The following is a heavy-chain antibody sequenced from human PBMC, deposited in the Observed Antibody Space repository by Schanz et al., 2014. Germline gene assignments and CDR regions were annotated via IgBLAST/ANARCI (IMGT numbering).Heavy chain of an antibody. V-gene: IGHV4-30-2*01. J-gene: IGHJ6*02. CDR1: GGSISRGFYS. CDR2: IYYSGST. Sequence: QLQLQESGSGLVKPSQTLSLTCAVSGGSISRGFYSWNWIRQPPGRGLEWIGCIYYSGSTYYNPSLKTRFTIPIDGSKDQFSLSLNSVTAADTAVYYCAREDRYYHGLDVWGQGTTVTVS. CDR3: AREDRYYHGLDV.